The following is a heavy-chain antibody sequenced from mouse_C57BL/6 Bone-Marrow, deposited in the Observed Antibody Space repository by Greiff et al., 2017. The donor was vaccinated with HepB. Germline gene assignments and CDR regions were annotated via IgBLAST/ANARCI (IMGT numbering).Heavy chain of an antibody. CDR2: INPSTGGT. D-gene: IGHD1-1*01. J-gene: IGHJ1*03. Sequence: EVKLQESGPELVKPGASVKISCKASGYSFTGYYMNWVKQSPEKSLEWIGEINPSTGGTTYNQKFKAKATLTVDKSSSTAYMQLKSLTSEDSAVYYCARAYGSRVWYFDVWGTGTTVTVSS. CDR1: GYSFTGYY. CDR3: ARAYGSRVWYFDV. V-gene: IGHV1-42*01.